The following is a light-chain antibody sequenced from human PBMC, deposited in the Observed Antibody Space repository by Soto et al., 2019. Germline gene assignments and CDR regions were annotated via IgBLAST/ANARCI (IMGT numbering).Light chain of an antibody. Sequence: QSVLTQPASVSGSTGQAIAISCNGASSDVGGYNYVSWYQQHPGKAPRLMIYDVSNRPSGVSDRFSGSKSGNTASLTISGLQAEDEAEYYCSSYTSSSTYVFGTGTKVTVL. CDR1: SSDVGGYNY. CDR3: SSYTSSSTYV. CDR2: DVS. J-gene: IGLJ1*01. V-gene: IGLV2-14*01.